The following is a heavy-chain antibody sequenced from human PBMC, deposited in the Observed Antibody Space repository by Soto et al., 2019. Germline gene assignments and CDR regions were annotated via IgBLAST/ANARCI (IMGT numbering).Heavy chain of an antibody. CDR3: ARGGKNTMVHWYFDL. J-gene: IGHJ2*01. V-gene: IGHV1-69*02. Sequence: QVQLVQSGAEVKKPGSSVKVSCKASGGTFSSYTISWVRQAPGQGLEWMGRIIHILGIANYAQKFQGRVTITADKSTSAAYMELSSLRSEDKAVYYCARGGKNTMVHWYFDLWGRGTLVTVS. D-gene: IGHD3-10*01. CDR2: IIHILGIA. CDR1: GGTFSSYT.